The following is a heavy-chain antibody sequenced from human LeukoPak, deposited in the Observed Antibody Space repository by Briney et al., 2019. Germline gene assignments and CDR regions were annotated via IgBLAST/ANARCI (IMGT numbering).Heavy chain of an antibody. J-gene: IGHJ5*02. CDR2: ISYDGSNK. Sequence: GGSLRLSCAASGFTFSSYAMHWVRQAPGKGLEWVAVISYDGSNKYYADSVKGRFTISRGNSKNTLYLQMNSLRAEDTAVYYCSTGGNSVVGWFDPWGQGTLVTVSS. CDR3: STGGNSVVGWFDP. V-gene: IGHV3-30-3*01. CDR1: GFTFSSYA. D-gene: IGHD4-23*01.